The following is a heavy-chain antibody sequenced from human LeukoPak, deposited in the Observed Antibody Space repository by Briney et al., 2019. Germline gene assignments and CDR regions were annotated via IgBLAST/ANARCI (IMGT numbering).Heavy chain of an antibody. J-gene: IGHJ6*03. CDR2: INHSGST. D-gene: IGHD6-13*01. CDR1: GGSFSGYY. CDR3: ATAAGHYYYMDV. Sequence: SETLSLTCAVYGGSFSGYYWSWIRQPPGKGLEWIGEINHSGSTNYNPSLKSRVTISVDTSKNQFSLKLSSVTAADTAVYYCATAAGHYYYMDVWGKGTTVTISS. V-gene: IGHV4-34*01.